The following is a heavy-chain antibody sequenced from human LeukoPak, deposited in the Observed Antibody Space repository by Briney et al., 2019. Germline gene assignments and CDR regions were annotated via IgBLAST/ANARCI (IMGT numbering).Heavy chain of an antibody. V-gene: IGHV3-9*01. CDR1: GFTFDDYA. J-gene: IGHJ3*02. D-gene: IGHD3-3*01. CDR2: ISWNSGSI. Sequence: GGSLRLSCAAPGFTFDDYAMHWVRQAPGKGLEWVSGISWNSGSIGYADSVKGRFTISRDNAKNSLYLQMNSLRAEDTALYYCAKGGAIFGVVIFGGAFDIWGQGTMVTVSS. CDR3: AKGGAIFGVVIFGGAFDI.